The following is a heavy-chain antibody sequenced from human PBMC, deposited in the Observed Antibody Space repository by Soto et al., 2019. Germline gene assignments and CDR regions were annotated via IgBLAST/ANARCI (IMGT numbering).Heavy chain of an antibody. CDR3: ARLGGPLLAWFGYRDYFDY. V-gene: IGHV5-51*01. CDR1: GYSFTSYW. D-gene: IGHD3-10*01. J-gene: IGHJ4*02. CDR2: IYPGDSDT. Sequence: EVQLVQSGAEVKKPGESLKISCKGSGYSFTSYWIGWVRQMPGKGLEWMGIIYPGDSDTRYSPSFQGQVTISADKSISAAYLQWSSLKASDTAMYYCARLGGPLLAWFGYRDYFDYWGQGTLVTVSS.